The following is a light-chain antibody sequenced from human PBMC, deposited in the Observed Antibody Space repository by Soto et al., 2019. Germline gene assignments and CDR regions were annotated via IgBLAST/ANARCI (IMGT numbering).Light chain of an antibody. Sequence: QSVLTQPPSASGTPGQRVTISCSGSSSNIGSNTVNWYQQLPGTAPKLPIYSNNQRPSGVPDRFSGSKSGTSASLAISGLQSEDEADYYCAAWDDILNGVVFGGGTKLTVL. J-gene: IGLJ2*01. CDR3: AAWDDILNGVV. CDR2: SNN. V-gene: IGLV1-44*01. CDR1: SSNIGSNT.